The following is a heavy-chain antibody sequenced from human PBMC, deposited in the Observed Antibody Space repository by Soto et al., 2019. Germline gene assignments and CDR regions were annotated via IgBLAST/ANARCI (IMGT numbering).Heavy chain of an antibody. J-gene: IGHJ4*02. V-gene: IGHV1-69*06. Sequence: QVQLVQSGAEVKKPGSSVKVSCKASGGTFSSYPISWVRQAPGQGLGWMGGTNANLGTGNYAQKFQGRLTITMDISTTTAYMELSTLRSEDTAVYYCARRDSRGYFRYFDNWGQGTLVTVSS. CDR1: GGTFSSYP. CDR3: ARRDSRGYFRYFDN. D-gene: IGHD5-18*01. CDR2: TNANLGTG.